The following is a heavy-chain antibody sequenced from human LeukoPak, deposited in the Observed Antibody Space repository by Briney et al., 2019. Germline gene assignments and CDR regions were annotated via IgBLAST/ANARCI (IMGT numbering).Heavy chain of an antibody. D-gene: IGHD3-10*01. Sequence: GGTLRLSCAAFGHTLSIYATGWVPDPPGKGRECGSDLCGRGGNTYYADSVKGRFTFSRDNSKNTLYLQMNSLRPEDTALYYCAKAVWFGEFDYYFFGLDVWGQGTTVTVSS. V-gene: IGHV3-23*01. CDR3: AKAVWFGEFDYYFFGLDV. CDR2: LCGRGGNT. J-gene: IGHJ6*02. CDR1: GHTLSIYA.